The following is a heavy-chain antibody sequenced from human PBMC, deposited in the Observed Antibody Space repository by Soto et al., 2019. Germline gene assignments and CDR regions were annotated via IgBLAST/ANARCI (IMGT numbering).Heavy chain of an antibody. CDR3: ARTFNMGLIGARFDP. Sequence: GGSLRLSCTGSGFTFDNFAMSWVRQAPGKGLEWVSDIDASGSTTDYADSVEGRFTTSRDNSKNTLFLQMHSLGVEDTARYHCARTFNMGLIGARFDPWGQGTLVTVSS. D-gene: IGHD3-10*01. CDR2: IDASGSTT. CDR1: GFTFDNFA. J-gene: IGHJ5*02. V-gene: IGHV3-23*01.